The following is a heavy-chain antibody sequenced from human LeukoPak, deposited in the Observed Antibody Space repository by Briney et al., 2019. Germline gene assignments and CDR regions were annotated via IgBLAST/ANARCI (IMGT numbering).Heavy chain of an antibody. CDR1: GFTFSAYS. CDR3: GRQAAPDY. Sequence: GGSLRLSCAASGFTFSAYSMNWVRQAPGKGLEWVSSISSTSDYIYYADSVKGRFTISRDNTKNSLYLQMNSLRAEDTAVYYCGRQAAPDYWGQGTLVTVSS. V-gene: IGHV3-21*01. D-gene: IGHD2-15*01. CDR2: ISSTSDYI. J-gene: IGHJ4*02.